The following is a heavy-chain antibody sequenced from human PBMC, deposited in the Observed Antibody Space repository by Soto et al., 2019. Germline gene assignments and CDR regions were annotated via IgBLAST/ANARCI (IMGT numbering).Heavy chain of an antibody. V-gene: IGHV3-21*01. CDR3: ARESGSYYTGWFDP. J-gene: IGHJ5*02. Sequence: EVQLVESGGGLVKPGGSLRLSCAASGFTFSSYSMNWVRQAPGKGLEWVSSISSSSSYIYYADSVKGRFTISRDNAKNSLYLQMNSLRAEDTVVYYCARESGSYYTGWFDPWGQGTLVTVSS. CDR1: GFTFSSYS. D-gene: IGHD3-10*01. CDR2: ISSSSSYI.